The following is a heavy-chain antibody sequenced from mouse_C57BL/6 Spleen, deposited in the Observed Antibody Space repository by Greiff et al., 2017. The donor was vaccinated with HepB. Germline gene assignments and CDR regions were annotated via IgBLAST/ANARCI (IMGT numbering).Heavy chain of an antibody. CDR1: GYSITSGYY. V-gene: IGHV3-6*01. CDR3: AREGDWFAY. CDR2: ISYDGSN. Sequence: DVQLQESGPGLVKPSQSLSLTCSVTGYSITSGYYWNWIRQFPGNKLEWMGYISYDGSNNYNPSLKNRISITRDTSKNQFFLKLNSVTTEDTATYYCAREGDWFAYWGQGTLVTVSA. J-gene: IGHJ3*01.